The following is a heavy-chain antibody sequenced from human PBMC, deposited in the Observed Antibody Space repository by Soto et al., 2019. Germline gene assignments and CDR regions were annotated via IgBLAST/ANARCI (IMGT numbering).Heavy chain of an antibody. CDR2: IWYDGSNK. Sequence: GVSLKLSCAAAGFTFRSYGMHGVRQAPGKGLEWVAVIWYDGSNKYYADSVKGRFTISRDNSKNTLYLQMNSLRAEDTAVYYCARDLLFHDSSGYYYAPWGQGT. CDR1: GFTFRSYG. D-gene: IGHD3-22*01. J-gene: IGHJ5*02. V-gene: IGHV3-33*01. CDR3: ARDLLFHDSSGYYYAP.